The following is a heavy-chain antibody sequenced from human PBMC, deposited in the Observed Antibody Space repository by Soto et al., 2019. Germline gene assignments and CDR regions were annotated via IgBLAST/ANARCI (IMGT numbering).Heavy chain of an antibody. J-gene: IGHJ4*01. Sequence: ASVKVSCKASGDTFTSCDIKWARQATGHGLEWMGWINRNSGNIGYTQRFQGRVTMTRDTAIRTAYMEVCSLRSDDAAVYYCATGRASGSYYLLDDWG. D-gene: IGHD3-10*01. V-gene: IGHV1-8*01. CDR2: INRNSGNI. CDR3: ATGRASGSYYLLDD. CDR1: GDTFTSCD.